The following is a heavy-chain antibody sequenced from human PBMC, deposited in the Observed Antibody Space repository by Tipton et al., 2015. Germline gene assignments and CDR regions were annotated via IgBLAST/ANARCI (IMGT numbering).Heavy chain of an antibody. D-gene: IGHD3-9*01. J-gene: IGHJ4*02. CDR2: ISHSGST. CDR1: AYSISTDYY. CDR3: ACQDYDSLTRDYQTVDY. V-gene: IGHV4-38-2*01. Sequence: TLSLTCAVSAYSISTDYYWVWIRQPPGKGLEWIGTISHSGSTHYTPSLKSRVTISADTSKNQFSLRLSSVTAADTAVYYCACQDYDSLTRDYQTVDYWGQGTLVTVSS.